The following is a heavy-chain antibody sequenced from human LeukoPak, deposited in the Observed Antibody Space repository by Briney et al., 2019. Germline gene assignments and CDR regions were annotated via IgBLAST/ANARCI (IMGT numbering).Heavy chain of an antibody. CDR3: ATVRRAVTGDFDY. J-gene: IGHJ4*02. V-gene: IGHV3-15*01. CDR1: GXIFSGAY. CDR2: IKNEIDGGTP. D-gene: IGHD7-27*01. Sequence: GGSLRLSCAASGXIFSGAYMTWVRQAPGKGLEWVGRIKNEIDGGTPDHAAPVNGRFIISRDDSKNTLYLQMNSLKTEDTGVYYCATVRRAVTGDFDYWGQGTLVTVSS.